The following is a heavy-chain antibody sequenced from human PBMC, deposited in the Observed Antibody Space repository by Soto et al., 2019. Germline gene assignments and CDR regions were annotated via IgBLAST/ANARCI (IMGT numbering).Heavy chain of an antibody. J-gene: IGHJ6*02. V-gene: IGHV1-46*01. Sequence: ASVKVSCKASGYTFTSYYMHWVRQAHGQGLEWMGIINPSGGSTSYAQKFQGRVTMTRDTSTSTVYMELSSLRSEDTAVYYCARDIAETSIAARQDKPPHYYYGMDVWGQGTTVTVSS. CDR3: ARDIAETSIAARQDKPPHYYYGMDV. CDR2: INPSGGST. CDR1: GYTFTSYY. D-gene: IGHD6-6*01.